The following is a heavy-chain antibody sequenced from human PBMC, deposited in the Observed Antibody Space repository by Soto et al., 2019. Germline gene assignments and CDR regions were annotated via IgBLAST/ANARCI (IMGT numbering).Heavy chain of an antibody. Sequence: QVQLQESGPGLVKPSQTLSLTCTVSGGSISSGDYYWSWIRQHPGKGLEWIGYIYYSGSTYYNPSLKSRVTISVDTSENQFSLKLNSVTAADTAMYYCARNGGSGYADYWGQGTLITVSS. CDR3: ARNGGSGYADY. J-gene: IGHJ4*02. CDR1: GGSISSGDYY. CDR2: IYYSGST. V-gene: IGHV4-31*03. D-gene: IGHD5-12*01.